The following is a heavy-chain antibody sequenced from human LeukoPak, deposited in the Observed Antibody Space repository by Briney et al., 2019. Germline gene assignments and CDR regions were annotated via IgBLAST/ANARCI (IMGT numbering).Heavy chain of an antibody. Sequence: PGGSLRLSCVASGFVFSNYWMGWVRQAPGKGLEWVSGISGSGGSRYFADSVKGRFAISRDNSKNTVYLQMNSLRAEDTALYYCAKSHNWNDVYYYYGMDVWGQGTTVTVSS. D-gene: IGHD1-1*01. J-gene: IGHJ6*02. CDR3: AKSHNWNDVYYYYGMDV. CDR1: GFVFSNYW. CDR2: ISGSGGSR. V-gene: IGHV3-23*01.